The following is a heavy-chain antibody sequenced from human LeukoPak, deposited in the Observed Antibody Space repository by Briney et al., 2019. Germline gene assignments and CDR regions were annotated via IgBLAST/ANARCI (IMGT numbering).Heavy chain of an antibody. CDR3: ARDDSSGWSLYYYYYYGMDV. Sequence: GGSLRLSCAASGFTFSSYWMSWVRQAPGKGLEWVANIKQDGSEKYYVDSVKGRFTISRDNAKNSLYLQMNSLRAEDTAVYHCARDDSSGWSLYYYYYYGMDVWGQGTTVTVSS. CDR2: IKQDGSEK. CDR1: GFTFSSYW. J-gene: IGHJ6*02. V-gene: IGHV3-7*01. D-gene: IGHD6-19*01.